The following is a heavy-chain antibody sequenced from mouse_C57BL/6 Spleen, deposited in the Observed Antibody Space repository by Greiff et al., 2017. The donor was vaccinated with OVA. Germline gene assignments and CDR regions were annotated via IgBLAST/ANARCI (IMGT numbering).Heavy chain of an antibody. CDR1: GYSITSGYY. CDR3: ARGDYYGSSPYYFDY. CDR2: ISYDGSN. V-gene: IGHV3-6*01. J-gene: IGHJ2*01. D-gene: IGHD1-1*01. Sequence: EVKLQESGPGLVKPSQSLSLTCSVTGYSITSGYYWNWIRQFPGNKLEWMGYISYDGSNNYNPSLKNRISITRDTSKNQFFLKLNAVTTEDTAKYYWARGDYYGSSPYYFDYWGQGTTLTVSS.